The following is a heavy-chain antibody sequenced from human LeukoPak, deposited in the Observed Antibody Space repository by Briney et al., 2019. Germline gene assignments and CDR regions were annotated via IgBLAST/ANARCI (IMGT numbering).Heavy chain of an antibody. V-gene: IGHV1-2*06. J-gene: IGHJ4*02. CDR1: GYTFTGYY. CDR2: INPNGGGT. D-gene: IGHD4-17*01. CDR3: AREDFGDYYFDY. Sequence: ASVKVSCKASGYTFTGYYIYWVRQAPGQGLEWMGRINPNGGGTKYAQQFQGRVTITRDTSITTAYMELSRLRSGDTAVCYCAREDFGDYYFDYWGQGTLVTVSS.